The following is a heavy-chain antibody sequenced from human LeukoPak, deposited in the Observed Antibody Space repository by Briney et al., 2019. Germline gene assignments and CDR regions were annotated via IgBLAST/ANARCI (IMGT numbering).Heavy chain of an antibody. CDR2: IRSKAYGGTT. J-gene: IGHJ4*02. V-gene: IGHV3-49*04. CDR1: GFTFGDYA. Sequence: GGSLRLSCTASGFTFGDYAMSWVRQAPGKGLEWVGFIRSKAYGGTTEYAASVKGRFTISRDDSKSIAYLQMNSLKTEDTAVYYCTRGGESRAPGIAVAGTAYWGQGILVTVSS. CDR3: TRGGESRAPGIAVAGTAY. D-gene: IGHD6-19*01.